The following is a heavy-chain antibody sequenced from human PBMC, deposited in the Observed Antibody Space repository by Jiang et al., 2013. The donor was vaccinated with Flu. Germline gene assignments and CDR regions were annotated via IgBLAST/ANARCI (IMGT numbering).Heavy chain of an antibody. CDR2: INNSGGT. D-gene: IGHD3-22*01. V-gene: IGHV4-34*01. CDR3: ARGLYSYDTSGYYGY. J-gene: IGHJ4*02. CDR1: GSSFSDYY. Sequence: KPSETLSLTCGVYGSSFSDYYWSWIRQPPGKGLEWIGEINNSGGTNYNASLKSRVTISIDTSKNQFSLTLSSVTAADTAVYYCARGLYSYDTSGYYGYWGQGTLVTVSS.